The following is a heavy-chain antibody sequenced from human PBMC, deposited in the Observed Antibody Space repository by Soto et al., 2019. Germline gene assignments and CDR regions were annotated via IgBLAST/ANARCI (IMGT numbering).Heavy chain of an antibody. D-gene: IGHD6-19*01. J-gene: IGHJ4*02. Sequence: GGSLRLSCAASGFTFSSYSMNWVRQAPGKGLEWVSYISSSSSTIYYADSVKGRFTISRDNAKNSLYLQMNSLRDEDTAVYYCARTGKTTPGYSSGWYDYWGQGTLVTV. CDR2: ISSSSSTI. V-gene: IGHV3-48*02. CDR3: ARTGKTTPGYSSGWYDY. CDR1: GFTFSSYS.